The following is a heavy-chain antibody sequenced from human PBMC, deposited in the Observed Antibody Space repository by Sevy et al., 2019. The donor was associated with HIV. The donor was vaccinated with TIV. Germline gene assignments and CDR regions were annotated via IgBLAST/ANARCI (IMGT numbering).Heavy chain of an antibody. Sequence: GGSLRLSCAASGFTFSDHYMEWVRQAPGKGLEWVGRTRNKADSYTTEYAASGKGTFTIERVDFKKSLYMKMNSLKTEDTAVYYWATHAGIAAAGRVFDYWGQRSLVTVSS. CDR1: GFTFSDHY. V-gene: IGHV3-72*01. CDR2: TRNKADSYTT. J-gene: IGHJ4*02. CDR3: ATHAGIAAAGRVFDY. D-gene: IGHD6-13*01.